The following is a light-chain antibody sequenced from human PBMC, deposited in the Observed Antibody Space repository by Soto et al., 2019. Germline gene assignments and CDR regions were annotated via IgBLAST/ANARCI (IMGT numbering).Light chain of an antibody. J-gene: IGLJ1*01. CDR1: SSDVGGYNY. CDR2: EVS. V-gene: IGLV2-14*01. Sequence: QSALTQPASVSGSPGQSITISCTGTSSDVGGYNYVSWYQQHPGKAPKVIIYEVSNRPSGVSNRFSGSKSGNTASLTISGLQAEDEADYYCSSYTSSITPYVFGTGTKLNVL. CDR3: SSYTSSITPYV.